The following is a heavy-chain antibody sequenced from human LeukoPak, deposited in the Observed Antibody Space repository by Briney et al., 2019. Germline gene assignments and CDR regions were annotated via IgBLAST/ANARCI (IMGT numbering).Heavy chain of an antibody. D-gene: IGHD6-19*01. CDR1: GFTFSSYA. J-gene: IGHJ4*02. CDR2: ISSNGGST. CDR3: ARAGPSQQCLTAYYFDY. Sequence: GGSLRLSCAASGFTFSSYAMHWVRQAPGKGLEYVSAISSNGGSTYHANSVKGRFTISRDNSKNTLYLQMGSLRAEDMAVYYCARAGPSQQCLTAYYFDYWGQGTLVTVSS. V-gene: IGHV3-64*01.